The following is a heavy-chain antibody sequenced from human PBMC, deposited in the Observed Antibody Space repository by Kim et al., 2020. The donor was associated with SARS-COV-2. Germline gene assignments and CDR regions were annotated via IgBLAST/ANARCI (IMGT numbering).Heavy chain of an antibody. D-gene: IGHD2-15*01. V-gene: IGHV3-72*01. Sequence: GGSLRLSCAASGFTFSDYYMDWVRQAPGKGLEWVGRTRSKAHSYTTKYAASMKGRFTISRDDSQNSLYLQMNSLKTEDTAVYYCARTVVVAATGRRYFEYWGQGTLVTVSS. J-gene: IGHJ4*02. CDR1: GFTFSDYY. CDR3: ARTVVVAATGRRYFEY. CDR2: TRSKAHSYTT.